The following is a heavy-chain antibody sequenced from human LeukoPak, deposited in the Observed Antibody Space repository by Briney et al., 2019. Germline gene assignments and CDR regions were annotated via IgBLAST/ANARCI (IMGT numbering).Heavy chain of an antibody. Sequence: GGSVSLPCAASGFTYRIYEMNWARQAPGRGLEGVSYICSSGSTIYYAAPVKGRSTTPRDNAKYSLYLQMSSLRGEDTAVYYCASVVYGDRWGQGTLVTVSS. CDR3: ASVVYGDR. V-gene: IGHV3-48*03. CDR2: ICSSGSTI. CDR1: GFTYRIYE. D-gene: IGHD4-17*01. J-gene: IGHJ5*02.